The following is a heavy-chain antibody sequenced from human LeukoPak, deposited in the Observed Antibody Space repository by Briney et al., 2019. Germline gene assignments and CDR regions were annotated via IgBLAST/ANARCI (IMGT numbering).Heavy chain of an antibody. CDR3: ARGRKYSYGPYYFDY. D-gene: IGHD5-18*01. Sequence: SETLSLTCVVYGGSFSGYYWNWIRQPPGKGLEWIGEINHSGSTNYNPSLKSRVTISVDTSKNQFSLKLSSVTAADTAVYYCARGRKYSYGPYYFDYWGQGTLVTVSS. CDR1: GGSFSGYY. V-gene: IGHV4-34*01. J-gene: IGHJ4*02. CDR2: INHSGST.